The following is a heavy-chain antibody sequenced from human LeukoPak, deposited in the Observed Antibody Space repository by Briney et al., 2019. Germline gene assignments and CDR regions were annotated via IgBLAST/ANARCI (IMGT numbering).Heavy chain of an antibody. V-gene: IGHV1-18*01. D-gene: IGHD2-15*01. Sequence: ASVKVSCKASGYTYTRYGISWVRQAAGQGVEGMGWISAYNGNTNYAQKLQGRVTMTSDTPRSTAYMERRSLRSDDTAVYHWAIVDCRGGSCYGGAFDIWGQGTMVTVSS. CDR2: ISAYNGNT. CDR1: GYTYTRYG. CDR3: AIVDCRGGSCYGGAFDI. J-gene: IGHJ3*02.